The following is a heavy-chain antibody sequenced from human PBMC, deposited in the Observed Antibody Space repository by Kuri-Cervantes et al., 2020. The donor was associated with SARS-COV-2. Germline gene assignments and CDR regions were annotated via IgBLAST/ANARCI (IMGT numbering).Heavy chain of an antibody. J-gene: IGHJ4*02. CDR3: AVIQNSGSYSTRSSYFDY. CDR1: GFTFSDYY. V-gene: IGHV3-11*03. CDR2: ISSSGTYT. Sequence: LSLTCAASGFTFSDYYMSRIRQAPGKGLEWLSYISSSGTYTNYADSVKGRFTISRDNAKNSLYLQMNSLRAEDTAVYYCAVIQNSGSYSTRSSYFDYWGQGTLVTVSS. D-gene: IGHD1-26*01.